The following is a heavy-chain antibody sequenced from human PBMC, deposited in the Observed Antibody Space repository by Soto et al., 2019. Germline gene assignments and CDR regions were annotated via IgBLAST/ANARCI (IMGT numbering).Heavy chain of an antibody. CDR3: ASAGGGYYYYMDV. CDR1: GFTFSHYG. V-gene: IGHV3-33*01. Sequence: QVQLVESGGGVVQPGRSLRLSCAASGFTFSHYGMHWVRQAPGEGLEWVAVIWYDGGSKYYADSVKGRFTISRDNCKNTLYLQMNSLRAEDTAVYYCASAGGGYYYYMDVWGQGTTVTVSS. J-gene: IGHJ6*03. D-gene: IGHD3-16*01. CDR2: IWYDGGSK.